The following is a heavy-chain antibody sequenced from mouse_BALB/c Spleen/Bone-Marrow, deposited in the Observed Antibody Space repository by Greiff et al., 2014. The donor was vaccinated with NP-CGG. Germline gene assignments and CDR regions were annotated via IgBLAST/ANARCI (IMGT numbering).Heavy chain of an antibody. CDR3: ARQRGYAYAMDY. CDR2: ISSGGSNT. D-gene: IGHD2-2*01. Sequence: EVQVVESGGGLVKPGGSLKLSCAASGFALSGYDMSWVRQTPEKRLEWVAYISSGGSNTYYPDTVKGRFTISRDNAKNTLYLQMNSLKSEDTAMYYCARQRGYAYAMDYWGQGTSVTVSS. J-gene: IGHJ4*01. V-gene: IGHV5-12-1*01. CDR1: GFALSGYD.